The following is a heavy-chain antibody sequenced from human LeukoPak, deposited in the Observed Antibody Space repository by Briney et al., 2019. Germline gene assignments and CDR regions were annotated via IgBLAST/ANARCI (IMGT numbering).Heavy chain of an antibody. D-gene: IGHD1-26*01. V-gene: IGHV3-64*01. J-gene: IGHJ4*02. CDR1: GFTFSSYA. Sequence: PGGSLRLSCAASGFTFSSYAMHWVRQAPGKGLEYVSAITSNGGNTYYANSVKGRFTISRDDSKNTLYLQMGSLRAEDMAVYYCAKDVQRGSSPTDYWGQGTLVTVSS. CDR2: ITSNGGNT. CDR3: AKDVQRGSSPTDY.